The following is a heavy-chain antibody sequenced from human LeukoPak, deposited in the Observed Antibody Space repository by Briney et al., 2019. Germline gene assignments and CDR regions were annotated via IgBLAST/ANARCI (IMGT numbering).Heavy chain of an antibody. V-gene: IGHV4-34*01. Sequence: GSLRLSCAASGFPFSSYEMSCVRQPPGKGLEWIGEVNLQGSTNYNPSLMGRVAIAVDTSENHISLQLTSVTAADTAVYYCAMEGGPYRPLDYSGQGTLVTVSS. CDR1: GFPFSSYE. J-gene: IGHJ4*02. CDR2: VNLQGST. CDR3: AMEGGPYRPLDY. D-gene: IGHD3-3*01.